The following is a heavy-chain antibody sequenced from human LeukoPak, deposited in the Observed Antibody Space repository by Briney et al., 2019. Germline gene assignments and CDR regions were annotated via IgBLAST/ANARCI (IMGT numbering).Heavy chain of an antibody. V-gene: IGHV4-39*01. J-gene: IGHJ4*02. D-gene: IGHD4-17*01. CDR3: ARRGDYEFDS. CDR1: GGSLSSSSYY. CDR2: IYYSGST. Sequence: SETLSLTCTASGGSLSSSSYYWGWIRQPPGKGLEWIGSIYYSGSTYYNPSLKSRVTISVDTSKNQFSLKLTSVTAADTAVYYCARRGDYEFDSWGQGTLVTVSS.